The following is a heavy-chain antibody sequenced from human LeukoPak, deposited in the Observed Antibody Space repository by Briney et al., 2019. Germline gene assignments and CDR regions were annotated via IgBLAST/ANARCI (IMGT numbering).Heavy chain of an antibody. CDR3: ARSRAFNSGAFDP. Sequence: SETLSLTCTASGGSISSASHWTWIRQPPGKGVEWIAHIYNGVNTNYNPSLKSRVTISVDTSKNQFSLRLNSVTAADTAVYYCARSRAFNSGAFDPWGQGSLVTVSS. CDR2: IYNGVNT. D-gene: IGHD1-26*01. CDR1: GGSISSASH. J-gene: IGHJ5*02. V-gene: IGHV4-61*01.